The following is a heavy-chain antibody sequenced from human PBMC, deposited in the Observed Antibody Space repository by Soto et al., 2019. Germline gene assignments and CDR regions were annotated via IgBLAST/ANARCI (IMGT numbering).Heavy chain of an antibody. D-gene: IGHD1-26*01. Sequence: EVQLLESGGGLVQPGGSLRLSCTASGFTFSSYAMSWVRQAPGKGLEWVSSISGGGGSTFYADSVKGRFTISRDNYKNTLYLQMNSLRGEDTALYYCALRGATRAIDYWGQGTLVTVSS. J-gene: IGHJ4*02. CDR1: GFTFSSYA. V-gene: IGHV3-23*01. CDR3: ALRGATRAIDY. CDR2: ISGGGGST.